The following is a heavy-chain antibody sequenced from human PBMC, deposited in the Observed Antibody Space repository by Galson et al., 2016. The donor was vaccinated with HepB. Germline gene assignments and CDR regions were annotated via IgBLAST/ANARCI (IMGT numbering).Heavy chain of an antibody. Sequence: SLRLSCAASGFIFNNYEMNWVRQAPGKGLEWVAYISVDSNTIYYADSVKGRFTVSRDDAERTVHLQMESLRAEDTAVYYCARDFDFWNGFPHGMDVWGQGTLVTVSS. D-gene: IGHD3-3*01. J-gene: IGHJ4*02. CDR1: GFIFNNYE. CDR3: ARDFDFWNGFPHGMDV. CDR2: ISVDSNTI. V-gene: IGHV3-48*03.